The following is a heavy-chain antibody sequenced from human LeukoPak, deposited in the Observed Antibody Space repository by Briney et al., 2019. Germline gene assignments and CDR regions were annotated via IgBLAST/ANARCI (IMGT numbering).Heavy chain of an antibody. CDR1: GFTFSSFK. D-gene: IGHD6-19*01. CDR2: ITSSSSFI. J-gene: IGHJ4*02. CDR3: ARASWYSSGWYEDSPFDY. Sequence: TGGSLRLSCAASGFTFSSFKMNWVRQAPGKGLEWVSSITSSSSFIYYGDSVKGRFTISRDNAKNSLFLQMNSLRAEDTAVYYCARASWYSSGWYEDSPFDYWGQGTLVTVSS. V-gene: IGHV3-21*01.